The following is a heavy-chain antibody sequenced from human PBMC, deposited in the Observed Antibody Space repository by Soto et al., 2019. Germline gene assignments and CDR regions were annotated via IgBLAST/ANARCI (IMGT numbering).Heavy chain of an antibody. V-gene: IGHV1-3*01. CDR2: INAGNGNT. D-gene: IGHD6-19*01. CDR3: ARVRPPSSGLHY. J-gene: IGHJ4*02. CDR1: GYTFTSYA. Sequence: ASVKVSCKASGYTFTSYAMHWVRQAPGQRLEWMGWINAGNGNTKYSQKFQGRVTITRDTSASTAYMELSSLRSEDTAVYYCARVRPPSSGLHYWGQGTLVTVSS.